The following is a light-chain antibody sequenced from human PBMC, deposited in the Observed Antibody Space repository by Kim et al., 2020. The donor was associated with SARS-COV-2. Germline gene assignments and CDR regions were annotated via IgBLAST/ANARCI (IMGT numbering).Light chain of an antibody. CDR1: QSVGSS. Sequence: EIVMTQSPATLSVSPGERATLSCRASQSVGSSLAWYRQKPGQAPRLLIYGASTGATGIPARFSGSGSGTEFTLTISSLQSEDFAVYYCQQYNNWPYTFGQGTKREI. CDR2: GAS. V-gene: IGKV3-15*01. J-gene: IGKJ2*01. CDR3: QQYNNWPYT.